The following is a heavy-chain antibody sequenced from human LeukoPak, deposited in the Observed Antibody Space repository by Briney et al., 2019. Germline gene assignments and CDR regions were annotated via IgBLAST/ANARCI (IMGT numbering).Heavy chain of an antibody. CDR3: ARDSCSSTSCYITLAGYMDV. CDR2: ISAYNGNT. Sequence: ASVKVSCKASSYTFTSYGISWVRQAPGQGLEWMGWISAYNGNTNYAQKLQGRVTMTTDTSTSTAYMELRSLRSDDTAVYYCARDSCSSTSCYITLAGYMDVWGKGTTVTVSS. V-gene: IGHV1-18*01. J-gene: IGHJ6*03. CDR1: SYTFTSYG. D-gene: IGHD2-2*02.